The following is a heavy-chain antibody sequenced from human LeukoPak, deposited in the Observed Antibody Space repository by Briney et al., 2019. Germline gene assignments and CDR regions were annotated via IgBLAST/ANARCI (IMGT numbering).Heavy chain of an antibody. Sequence: GRSLRLSCAASGFTFSSYGMHWVRQAPGKGLEWVAVIWYDGSNKYYADSVKGRFTISRDNAKNSLYLQMNSLRAEDTAVYYCAKDRNIGVVIISTYNWFDPWGQGTLVTVSS. J-gene: IGHJ5*02. V-gene: IGHV3-33*03. CDR1: GFTFSSYG. CDR2: IWYDGSNK. D-gene: IGHD3-3*01. CDR3: AKDRNIGVVIISTYNWFDP.